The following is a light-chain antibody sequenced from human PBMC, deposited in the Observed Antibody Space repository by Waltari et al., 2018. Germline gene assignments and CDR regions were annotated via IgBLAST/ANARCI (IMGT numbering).Light chain of an antibody. CDR2: DAS. V-gene: IGKV3-20*01. CDR1: QSFSRA. J-gene: IGKJ1*01. CDR3: QHYVRLPVT. Sequence: EIVLTQSPGNLSLSPGERATISCRASQSFSRALAWYQQKPGQAPRLLIYDASTRAIGIPDRFSGGGSGTDFSLTISRLEPEDFAVYYCQHYVRLPVTFGQGTTVEIK.